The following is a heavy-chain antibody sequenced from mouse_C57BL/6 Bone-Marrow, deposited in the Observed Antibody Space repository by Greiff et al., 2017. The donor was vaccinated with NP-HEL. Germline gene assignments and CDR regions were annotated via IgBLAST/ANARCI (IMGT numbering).Heavy chain of an antibody. J-gene: IGHJ4*01. CDR3: ALFYAMDY. CDR2: ISSGSSTI. CDR1: GFTFSDYG. Sequence: EVKVIESGGGLVKPGGSLKLSCAASGFTFSDYGMHWVRQAPEKGLEWVAYISSGSSTIYYADTVKGRFTISRDNAKNTLFLQMTSLRSEDTAMYYCALFYAMDYWGQGTSVTVSS. V-gene: IGHV5-17*01.